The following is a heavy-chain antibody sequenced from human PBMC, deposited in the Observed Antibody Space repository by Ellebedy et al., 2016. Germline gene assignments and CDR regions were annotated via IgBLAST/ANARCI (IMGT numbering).Heavy chain of an antibody. V-gene: IGHV3-7*03. CDR2: IQPDGSDK. CDR1: AFTFSNFW. Sequence: GESLKISCAASAFTFSNFWMSWVRQAPGKGLDWVANIQPDGSDKYYVDSVRGRFAISRDNAKDTLYLQMNSLRPEDTAIYYCVRDRDGKDYWGQGTLVIVSS. D-gene: IGHD1-1*01. J-gene: IGHJ4*02. CDR3: VRDRDGKDY.